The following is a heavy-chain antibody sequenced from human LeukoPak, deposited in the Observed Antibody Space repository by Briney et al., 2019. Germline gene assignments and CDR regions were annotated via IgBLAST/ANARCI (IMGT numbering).Heavy chain of an antibody. J-gene: IGHJ6*04. CDR1: GFTFSRYS. D-gene: IGHD3-10*02. V-gene: IGHV3-21*01. CDR2: ISSNSDYI. Sequence: PGGSLRLSCAASGFTFSRYSVNWVRQAPGKGLEWVSTISSNSDYIYYADSVKGRFTISRDNAKNSLYLQMSSLRGEDTAVYYCAELGITMIGGVWGKGTTVTISS. CDR3: AELGITMIGGV.